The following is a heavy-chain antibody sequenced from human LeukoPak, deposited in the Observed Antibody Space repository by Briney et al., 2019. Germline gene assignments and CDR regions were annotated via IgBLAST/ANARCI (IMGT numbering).Heavy chain of an antibody. CDR3: AKDPLLRYFDWLVDFDY. CDR2: ISGSGGST. Sequence: GGSLRLSCAASGFTFSSYAMSWVRQAPGKGLEWVSAISGSGGSTYYADSVKGRFTISRDNSKNTLYLQMNSLRAEDTAVYYCAKDPLLRYFDWLVDFDYWGQGTLVTVSS. V-gene: IGHV3-23*01. D-gene: IGHD3-9*01. CDR1: GFTFSSYA. J-gene: IGHJ4*02.